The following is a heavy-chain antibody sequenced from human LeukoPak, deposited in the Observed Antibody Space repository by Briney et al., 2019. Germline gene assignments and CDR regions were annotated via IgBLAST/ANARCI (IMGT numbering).Heavy chain of an antibody. CDR1: GFTFSDYY. CDR2: ISSSGSTI. J-gene: IGHJ4*02. V-gene: IGHV3-11*01. CDR3: ASRSRSYLYYFDY. D-gene: IGHD1-26*01. Sequence: AGGSLRLSCAASGFTFSDYYMSWIRQAPGKGLEWVSYISSSGSTIYYADSVKGRFTISRDNAKNSLYLQMNSLRAEDTAVYYCASRSRSYLYYFDYWGQGTLVTVSS.